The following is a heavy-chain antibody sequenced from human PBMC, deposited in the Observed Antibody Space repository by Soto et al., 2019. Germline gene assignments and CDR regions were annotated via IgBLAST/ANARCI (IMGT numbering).Heavy chain of an antibody. CDR1: GGSISTYY. Sequence: PSETLSLTCTVSGGSISTYYWSWIRQPPGKGLEWIGYIYYSGSTSYNPSLKSRVTISVDTSKNQFSLKLRSVTAADTAVYYCASDRSSGWDQGYGMDAWGQGTTVTVSS. D-gene: IGHD6-19*01. CDR3: ASDRSSGWDQGYGMDA. V-gene: IGHV4-59*01. CDR2: IYYSGST. J-gene: IGHJ6*02.